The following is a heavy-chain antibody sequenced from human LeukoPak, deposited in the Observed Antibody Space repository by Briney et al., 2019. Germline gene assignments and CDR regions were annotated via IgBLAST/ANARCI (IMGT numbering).Heavy chain of an antibody. D-gene: IGHD3-10*01. Sequence: SETLSLTCTVSGGSISSSSYYWGWIRQPPGKGLEWIGSIYYSGSTYYNPSLKSRVTISVDTSKNQFSLKLSSVTAAGTAVYYCASGSGSLRGLRWFDPWGQGTLVTVSS. CDR2: IYYSGST. J-gene: IGHJ5*02. V-gene: IGHV4-39*07. CDR1: GGSISSSSYY. CDR3: ASGSGSLRGLRWFDP.